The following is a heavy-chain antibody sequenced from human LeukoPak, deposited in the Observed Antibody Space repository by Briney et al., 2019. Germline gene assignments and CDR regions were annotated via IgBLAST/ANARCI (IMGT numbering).Heavy chain of an antibody. J-gene: IGHJ4*02. CDR1: GFTFSSYD. D-gene: IGHD5-18*01. Sequence: GGSLRLSCAASGFTFSSYDMHWVRQATGKGLERVSAIGTAGDTYYPGSVKGRFTISRENAKNSLYLQMNSLRAGDTAVYYCARGGYSYAVDYWGQGTLVTVSS. V-gene: IGHV3-13*01. CDR2: IGTAGDT. CDR3: ARGGYSYAVDY.